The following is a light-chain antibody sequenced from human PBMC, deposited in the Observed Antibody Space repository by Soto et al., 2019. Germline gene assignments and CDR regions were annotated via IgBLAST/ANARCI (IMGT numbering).Light chain of an antibody. V-gene: IGKV3-20*01. J-gene: IGKJ1*01. CDR2: DAS. CDR1: QSVRSNY. CDR3: HQYGGSPGT. Sequence: IVLKMSAGAGSLSPGERAILSCRASQSVRSNYLAWYQQRPGQAPRLLIYDASSRATGVPDRFSGSGSGTDFTLTISRLEPEDFAVYYCHQYGGSPGTTGQGTKADIK.